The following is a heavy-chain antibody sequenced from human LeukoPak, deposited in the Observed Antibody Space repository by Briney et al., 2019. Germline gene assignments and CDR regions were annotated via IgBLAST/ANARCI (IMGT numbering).Heavy chain of an antibody. D-gene: IGHD6-19*01. J-gene: IGHJ3*02. CDR1: GYTFTSYY. CDR2: INPSGGST. CDR3: ARIVYSSGGEGHAFDI. V-gene: IGHV1-46*01. Sequence: GASVKVFCKASGYTFTSYYMHWVRQAPGQGLEWMGIINPSGGSTSYAQKFQGRVTMTRDTSTSTVYMELSSLRSEDTAVYYCARIVYSSGGEGHAFDIWGQGTMVTVSS.